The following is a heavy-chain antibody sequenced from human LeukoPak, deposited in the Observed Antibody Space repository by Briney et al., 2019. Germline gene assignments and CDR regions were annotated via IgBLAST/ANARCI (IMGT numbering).Heavy chain of an antibody. J-gene: IGHJ4*02. CDR3: AKSPKYTSGWDY. D-gene: IGHD6-19*01. Sequence: GGSLRLSCAASGFTFSTYTMNWVRQAPGKGLECVSFISSASTYIYNADSAKGRFTISRDNAKNSLYLQMDSLRAEDTAKYYCAKSPKYTSGWDYWGQGTLVTVSS. V-gene: IGHV3-21*04. CDR2: ISSASTYI. CDR1: GFTFSTYT.